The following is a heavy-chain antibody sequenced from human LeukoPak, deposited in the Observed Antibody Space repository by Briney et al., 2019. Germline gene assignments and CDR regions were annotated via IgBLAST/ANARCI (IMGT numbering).Heavy chain of an antibody. V-gene: IGHV3-53*01. CDR3: VIRSSYGVPQPFDY. CDR1: GFSVSSDY. D-gene: IGHD3-16*01. Sequence: AGGSLRLSCAASGFSVSSDYMSWVRQAPGKGLEYVSNLYSGTNTYYADSVKGRFTISRDSSKNTLYLQMSSRRAEDTAVYYCVIRSSYGVPQPFDYCGQGIRATVSS. CDR2: LYSGTNT. J-gene: IGHJ4*02.